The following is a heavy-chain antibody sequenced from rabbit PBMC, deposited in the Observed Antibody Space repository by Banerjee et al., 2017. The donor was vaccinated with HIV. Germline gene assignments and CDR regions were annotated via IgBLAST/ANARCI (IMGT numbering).Heavy chain of an antibody. D-gene: IGHD4-1*01. CDR3: VRDSSGWGADL. CDR2: IDPVFGST. V-gene: IGHV1S47*01. Sequence: QEQLVESGGGLVKPGGTLTLTCTASGFDFSSYGVSWVRQAPGKGLEWIGYIDPVFGSTYYASWVNGRFTISRDNAQNTLYLQLNSLTAADTATYFCVRDSSGWGADLWGQGTLVTVS. CDR1: GFDFSSYG. J-gene: IGHJ3*01.